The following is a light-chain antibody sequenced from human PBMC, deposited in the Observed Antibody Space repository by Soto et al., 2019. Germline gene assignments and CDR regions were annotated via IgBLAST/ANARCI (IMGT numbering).Light chain of an antibody. CDR2: GAS. V-gene: IGKV3-20*01. Sequence: IVLTQSPGTLSLSPGERATLSCRASQSVSSSYLAWYQQKPGQAPRLLIYGASSRATGIPDRFSGSGSGTDFTLTISRLEPEDFAVYYCQQYNNWPRTFGQGTKVDI. CDR3: QQYNNWPRT. CDR1: QSVSSSY. J-gene: IGKJ1*01.